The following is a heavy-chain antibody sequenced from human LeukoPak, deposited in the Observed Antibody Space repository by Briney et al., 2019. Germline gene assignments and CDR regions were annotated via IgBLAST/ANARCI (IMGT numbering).Heavy chain of an antibody. J-gene: IGHJ4*02. D-gene: IGHD2-15*01. CDR1: GFTFSSYA. CDR2: ISGGGGST. Sequence: GGSLRLSCAASGFTFSSYAMSWVRQAPGKGLEWVSVISGGGGSTYYADSMKGRFTISRDTSKNTLHLQMSSLRAEDTAVYYCAKGTGDNCYTPLDYWGQGALVTVSS. V-gene: IGHV3-23*01. CDR3: AKGTGDNCYTPLDY.